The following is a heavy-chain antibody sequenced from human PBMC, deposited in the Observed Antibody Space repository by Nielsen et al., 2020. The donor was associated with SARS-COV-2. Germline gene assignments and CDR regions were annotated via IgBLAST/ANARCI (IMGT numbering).Heavy chain of an antibody. CDR2: IYYSGST. CDR3: ARETPPEDGLGY. D-gene: IGHD6-19*01. CDR1: GGSISSGDYY. V-gene: IGHV4-30-4*01. Sequence: SETLSLTCTVSGGSISSGDYYWSWIRQPPGKGLEWIGYIYYSGSTYYNPSLKSRVTISVDTSKNQFSLKLSSVTAADTAVYYCARETPPEDGLGYWGQGTLVTVSS. J-gene: IGHJ4*02.